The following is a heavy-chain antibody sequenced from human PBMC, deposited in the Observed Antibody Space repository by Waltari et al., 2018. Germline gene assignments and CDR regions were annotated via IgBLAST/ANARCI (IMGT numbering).Heavy chain of an antibody. CDR3: ARGSSSSLDDALDI. CDR1: GYSISSGYY. Sequence: QVQLQESGPGLVKPSETLSLTCTVSGYSISSGYYWGWIRQPPGKGLEWIGSSYESGSTYASPCLKCRVTMSVDTSKNQCSLKLSAVTAADTAVYYCARGSSSSLDDALDIWGQGTMVTVSS. J-gene: IGHJ3*02. D-gene: IGHD6-6*01. CDR2: SYESGST. V-gene: IGHV4-38-2*02.